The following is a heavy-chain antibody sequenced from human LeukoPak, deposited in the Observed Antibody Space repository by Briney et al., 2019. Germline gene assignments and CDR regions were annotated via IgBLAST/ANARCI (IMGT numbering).Heavy chain of an antibody. J-gene: IGHJ4*02. CDR2: FDPEDGET. CDR1: GYTLTELS. CDR3: ATEGILYSNYDY. Sequence: ASVTVSFTVSGYTLTELSMHWVRQAPGKGLEWMGGFDPEDGETIYAQKFQGRVTMTEDTSTDTAYMELSSLRSEDTAVYYCATEGILYSNYDYWGQGTLVTVSS. V-gene: IGHV1-24*01. D-gene: IGHD4-11*01.